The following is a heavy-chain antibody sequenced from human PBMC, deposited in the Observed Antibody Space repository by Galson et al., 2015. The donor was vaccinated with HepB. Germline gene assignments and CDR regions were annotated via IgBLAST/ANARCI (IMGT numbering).Heavy chain of an antibody. V-gene: IGHV3-23*01. CDR2: ISGSGGST. CDR1: GFTFSSYA. CDR3: AKDSPIGYCSSTSCQHNWFDP. D-gene: IGHD2-2*01. Sequence: SLRLSCAASGFTFSSYAMSWVRQAPGKGLEWVSAISGSGGSTYYADSVKGRFTISRDNSKNTLYLQMNSLRAEDTAVYYCAKDSPIGYCSSTSCQHNWFDPWGQGTLVTVSS. J-gene: IGHJ5*02.